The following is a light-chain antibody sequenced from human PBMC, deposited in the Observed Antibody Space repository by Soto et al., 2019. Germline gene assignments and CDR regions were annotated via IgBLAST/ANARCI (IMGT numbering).Light chain of an antibody. CDR1: SSNIGAGYD. Sequence: QSVLTQPPSVSGAPGPRVTISCTGGSSNIGAGYDVHWYRQFPGTAPKLLVYGNNNRPSGISDRFSASKSGSSASLAITGLQAEDEADYYCQSYDTSLRAWVFGGGTKLTVL. CDR2: GNN. J-gene: IGLJ3*02. CDR3: QSYDTSLRAWV. V-gene: IGLV1-40*01.